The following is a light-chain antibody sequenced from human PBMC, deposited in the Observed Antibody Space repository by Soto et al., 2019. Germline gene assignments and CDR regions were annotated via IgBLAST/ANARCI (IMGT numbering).Light chain of an antibody. V-gene: IGKV3-20*01. CDR1: QSVSSSY. CDR2: GAS. Sequence: EIVLTQSPGTLSLSPGERATLSCRASQSVSSSYLAWYQQKPGQAPRLLIYGASSRATGIPDGFSGSGSGTDFTLTISRLEPEDFAVYYCQQYGSSPVFGPGTKVDIK. J-gene: IGKJ3*01. CDR3: QQYGSSPV.